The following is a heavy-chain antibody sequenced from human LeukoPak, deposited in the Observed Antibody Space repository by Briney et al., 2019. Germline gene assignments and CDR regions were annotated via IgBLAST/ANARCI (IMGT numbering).Heavy chain of an antibody. V-gene: IGHV4-34*01. CDR1: DGSFSGYW. J-gene: IGHJ4*02. CDR3: ARGGGVTYYDSTGYLWYFDY. CDR2: INPSGST. Sequence: SETLSLTCAVSDGSFSGYWWTWIRQSPGKGLEWIGEINPSGSTNYNPSLKSRVTISVDTSKNQSSLKLSSVTAADTAVYYCARGGGVTYYDSTGYLWYFDYWGQGTLVTVSS. D-gene: IGHD3-22*01.